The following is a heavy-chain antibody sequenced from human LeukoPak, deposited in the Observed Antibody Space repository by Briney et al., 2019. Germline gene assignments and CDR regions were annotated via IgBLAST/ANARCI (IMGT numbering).Heavy chain of an antibody. J-gene: IGHJ5*02. CDR1: GGSISSYY. Sequence: SETLSLTCTVSGGSISSYYWSWIRQPPGKGLEWIGYIYYSGSTSYNPSLKSRVTISVDTSKNQFSLKLSSVTAADTAVYYCASTGIAVAGTWFDPWGQGTLVTVSS. D-gene: IGHD6-19*01. V-gene: IGHV4-59*01. CDR2: IYYSGST. CDR3: ASTGIAVAGTWFDP.